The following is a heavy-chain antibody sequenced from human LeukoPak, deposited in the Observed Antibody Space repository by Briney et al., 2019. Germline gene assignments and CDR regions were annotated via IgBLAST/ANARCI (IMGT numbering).Heavy chain of an antibody. V-gene: IGHV4-31*03. D-gene: IGHD4-17*01. CDR3: ARVSSVTPPAFDY. J-gene: IGHJ4*02. CDR2: IYYSGST. Sequence: PSQTLSLTCTVSGGSISSGGYYWSWIRQHPGKGLEWIGYIYYSGSTYYNPSLKSRVTISVDTSKNQFSLKLSSVTAADTAVYYCARVSSVTPPAFDYWGQGTLVTVSS. CDR1: GGSISSGGYY.